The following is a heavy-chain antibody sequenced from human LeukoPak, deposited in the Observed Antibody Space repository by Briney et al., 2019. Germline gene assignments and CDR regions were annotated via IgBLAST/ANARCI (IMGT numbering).Heavy chain of an antibody. Sequence: ASVKVSCKASGGTFSSYAISWVRQAPGQGLEWMGGIIPIFGTTNYAQKFQGRVTITADESTSTAYMELSSLRSEETAVYYCASSARGYCSSTSCYAGYYYYMDVWGKGTTVTISS. V-gene: IGHV1-69*13. CDR1: GGTFSSYA. D-gene: IGHD2-2*01. J-gene: IGHJ6*03. CDR2: IIPIFGTT. CDR3: ASSARGYCSSTSCYAGYYYYMDV.